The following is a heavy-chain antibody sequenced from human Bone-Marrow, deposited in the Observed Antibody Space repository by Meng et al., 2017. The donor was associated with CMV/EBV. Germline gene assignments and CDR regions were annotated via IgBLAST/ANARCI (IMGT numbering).Heavy chain of an antibody. D-gene: IGHD6-13*01. CDR1: GYTFSTYG. Sequence: ASVKVSCKASGYTFSTYGISWVRQAPGQGLEWMGWISACNGNTKYAQKFQGRVTMTTDTSTSTAYMELKSLRSDDTAVYYCARGEVWDNNIWYYYWGQGTLVTVSS. J-gene: IGHJ4*02. CDR3: ARGEVWDNNIWYYY. CDR2: ISACNGNT. V-gene: IGHV1-18*01.